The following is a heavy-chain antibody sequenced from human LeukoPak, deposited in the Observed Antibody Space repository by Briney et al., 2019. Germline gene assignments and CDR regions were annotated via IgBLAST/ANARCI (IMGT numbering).Heavy chain of an antibody. D-gene: IGHD6-19*01. V-gene: IGHV3-30*01. CDR2: ISYDGSNK. CDR1: GFTFSSYA. J-gene: IGHJ4*02. CDR3: ARDESRYSSLDY. Sequence: GGSLRLSRAASGFTFSSYAMHWVRQAPGKGLEWVAVISYDGSNKYYADSVKGRFTISRDNSKNTLYLQMNSLRAEDTAVYYCARDESRYSSLDYWGQGTLVTVSS.